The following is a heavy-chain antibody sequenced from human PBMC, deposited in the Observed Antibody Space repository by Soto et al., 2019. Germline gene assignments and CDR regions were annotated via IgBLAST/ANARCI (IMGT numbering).Heavy chain of an antibody. CDR3: ARDLGVETAIVVVPAAMHYYYYGMDV. CDR2: ISSSSSYI. Sequence: GGSLRLSCAASGFTFSSYSMNWVRQAPGKGLEWVSSISSSSSYIYYADSVKGRFTISRDNAKNSLYLQMNSLRAEDTAGYYCARDLGVETAIVVVPAAMHYYYYGMDVWGQGTTVTAP. D-gene: IGHD2-2*01. J-gene: IGHJ6*02. V-gene: IGHV3-21*01. CDR1: GFTFSSYS.